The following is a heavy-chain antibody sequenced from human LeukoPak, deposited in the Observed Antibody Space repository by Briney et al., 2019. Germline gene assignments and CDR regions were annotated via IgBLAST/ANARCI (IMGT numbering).Heavy chain of an antibody. J-gene: IGHJ4*02. D-gene: IGHD3-10*01. CDR3: TRDRRGVMVY. Sequence: GGSLRLSCAVSGFTFSDYWMSWVRQTPGKGLEWVANINQNGREKFYVDSMKGRFTVSRDNARNSLYLQMNTLRAEDTARYYCTRDRRGVMVYWGQGSLVTVSS. CDR1: GFTFSDYW. CDR2: INQNGREK. V-gene: IGHV3-7*01.